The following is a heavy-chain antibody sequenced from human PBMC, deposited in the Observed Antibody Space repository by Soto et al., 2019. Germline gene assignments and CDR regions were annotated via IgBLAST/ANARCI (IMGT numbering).Heavy chain of an antibody. Sequence: QLQLQESGPGLLKPSETLSLTCIVSGGSISSSSYYWDWIRQPPGKGLEWIGNIYYSGSTSYDPSLKSRVTISVDTSKNQFSLKLSSVTAADTAVYYCARSLVVATTFSSKFDPWGQGTLVTVSS. J-gene: IGHJ5*02. CDR1: GGSISSSSYY. CDR3: ARSLVVATTFSSKFDP. V-gene: IGHV4-39*01. D-gene: IGHD2-15*01. CDR2: IYYSGST.